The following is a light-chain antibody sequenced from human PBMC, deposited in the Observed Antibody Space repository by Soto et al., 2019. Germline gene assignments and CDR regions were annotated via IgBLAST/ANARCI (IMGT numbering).Light chain of an antibody. CDR1: NSVVCGYNY. CDR3: SSYTSSSTYV. J-gene: IGLJ1*01. V-gene: IGLV2-14*01. Sequence: QSALTQAASVSGCPGQSITISLTGTNSVVCGYNYVSWYQQHPGKAPKLMIYDVSNRPSGVSNRFSGSKSGNTASLTISGLQAEDEADYYCSSYTSSSTYVFGTGTKVTVL. CDR2: DVS.